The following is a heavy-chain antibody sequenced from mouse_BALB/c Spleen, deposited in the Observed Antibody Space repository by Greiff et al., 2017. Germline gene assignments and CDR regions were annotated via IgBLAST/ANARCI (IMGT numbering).Heavy chain of an antibody. V-gene: IGHV2-4-1*01. D-gene: IGHD1-1*01. J-gene: IGHJ4*01. CDR1: GFSLTSYG. CDR2: IWSGGST. Sequence: QVQLQQSGPGLVQPSQSLSITCTVSGFSLTSYGVHWVRQSPGKGLEWLGVIWSGGSTDYNAAFISRLSISKDNSKSQVFFKMNSLQADDTAIYYCARNEIPPYYYGSSHYAMDYWGQGTSVTVSS. CDR3: ARNEIPPYYYGSSHYAMDY.